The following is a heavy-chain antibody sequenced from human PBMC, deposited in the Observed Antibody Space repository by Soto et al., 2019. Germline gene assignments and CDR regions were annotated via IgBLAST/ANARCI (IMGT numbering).Heavy chain of an antibody. D-gene: IGHD3-22*01. CDR2: ISVYNGNT. Sequence: VSVKVSCKASGYPFRSYGIGAVRQAHGQGLEGMGWISVYNGNTKYAQKLQGSVTMTPATSTSTAYMELRSLRSDDTAVYYCARDGYYDSSGYYYAVWFDPWGQGTLVTVSS. V-gene: IGHV1-18*04. CDR3: ARDGYYDSSGYYYAVWFDP. CDR1: GYPFRSYG. J-gene: IGHJ5*02.